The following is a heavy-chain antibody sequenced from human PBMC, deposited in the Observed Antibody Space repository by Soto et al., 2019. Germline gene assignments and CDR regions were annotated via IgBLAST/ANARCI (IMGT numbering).Heavy chain of an antibody. CDR2: IIPIFGTA. J-gene: IGHJ4*02. CDR3: AREVREDYYASSGYSPYYFDY. Sequence: SVKVSCKASGGTFSSYAISWVRQAPGQGLEWMGGIIPIFGTANYAQKFQGRVTITADESTSTAYMELSSLRSEDTAVYYCAREVREDYYASSGYSPYYFDYWGQGTLVTVSS. CDR1: GGTFSSYA. V-gene: IGHV1-69*13. D-gene: IGHD3-22*01.